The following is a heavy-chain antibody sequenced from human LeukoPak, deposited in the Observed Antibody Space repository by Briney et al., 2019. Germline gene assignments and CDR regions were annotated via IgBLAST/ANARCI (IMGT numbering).Heavy chain of an antibody. D-gene: IGHD3-3*01. CDR1: GYYISSGYY. V-gene: IGHV4-38-2*01. CDR2: IYHSGST. Sequence: PSETLSLICAVSGYYISSGYYWGWIRQPPGKGLEWIGSIYHSGSTYYNPSLKSRVSISVDQSKNQASSTLNHATAAGTAVNLRARGYFWSATLGFDYWGQGTLVTVSS. J-gene: IGHJ4*02. CDR3: ARGYFWSATLGFDY.